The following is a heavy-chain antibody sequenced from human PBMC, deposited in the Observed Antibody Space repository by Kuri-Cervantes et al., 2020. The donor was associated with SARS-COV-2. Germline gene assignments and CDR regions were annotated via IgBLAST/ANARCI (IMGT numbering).Heavy chain of an antibody. CDR3: ARGYGDSLY. CDR1: GFTVSSNY. CDR2: IYSGGST. Sequence: LSLTCAASGFTVSSNYMSWVRQAPGKGLEWVSVIYSGGSTYYADSVKGRFTISRDNSKNTLYLQMNSLRAEDTAVYYCARGYGDSLYWGQGTLVTVSS. V-gene: IGHV3-53*01. J-gene: IGHJ4*02. D-gene: IGHD4-17*01.